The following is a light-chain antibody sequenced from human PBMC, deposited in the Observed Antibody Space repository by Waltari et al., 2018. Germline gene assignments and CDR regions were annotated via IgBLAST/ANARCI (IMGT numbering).Light chain of an antibody. CDR3: LSFDNTLWV. V-gene: IGLV6-57*01. CDR1: RGSIDSNY. CDR2: DDY. J-gene: IGLJ3*02. Sequence: FMLTQPHSVSESPGKTVTISCTRTRGSIDSNYVQWYQQRPGRSPTTEIYDDYQRPSGVPTRFSASIDRSSTSASLTIAGLTTEDEADYYCLSFDNTLWVFGGGTKLTVL.